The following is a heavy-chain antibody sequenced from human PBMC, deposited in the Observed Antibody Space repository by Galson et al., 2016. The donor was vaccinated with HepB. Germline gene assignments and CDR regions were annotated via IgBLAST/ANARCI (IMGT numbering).Heavy chain of an antibody. CDR1: SGSVSSGGYY. D-gene: IGHD2/OR15-2a*01. CDR3: ARDEGFYNGMDV. J-gene: IGHJ6*02. V-gene: IGHV4-61*08. CDR2: IQNPGST. Sequence: SETLSLTCTVSSGSVSSGGYYWSWVRQSPGKGLEWIGYIQNPGSTNYNPSLKGRVTISIDRSKNQFFLELTSVTAADTAVDYCARDEGFYNGMDVWGQGTTVTVSS.